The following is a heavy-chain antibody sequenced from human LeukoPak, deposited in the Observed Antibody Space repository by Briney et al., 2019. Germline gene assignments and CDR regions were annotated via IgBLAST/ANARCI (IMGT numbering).Heavy chain of an antibody. V-gene: IGHV4-38-2*01. CDR3: AREMTTVTTTIDY. D-gene: IGHD4-17*01. J-gene: IGHJ4*02. CDR1: GYSISSGYY. CDR2: IYHSGST. Sequence: SETLSPTCAVSGYSISSGYYWGWIRQPPGKGLEWIGSIYHSGSTYYNPSLKSRVTISVDTSKNQFSLKLSSVTAADTAVYYCAREMTTVTTTIDYWGQGTLVTVSS.